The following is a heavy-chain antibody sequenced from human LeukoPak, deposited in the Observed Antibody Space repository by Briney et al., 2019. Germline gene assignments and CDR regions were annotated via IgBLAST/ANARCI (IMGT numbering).Heavy chain of an antibody. D-gene: IGHD3-16*01. V-gene: IGHV1-2*02. CDR3: ARDRGGPLDAFDI. CDR2: INPNSGGT. J-gene: IGHJ3*02. Sequence: ASVKVSCKASGYTFTGYYMHWVRQAPGQGLEWMGWINPNSGGTNYAQKFQGRVTMTRDTSLSTAYMELSRLGSDGTAVYYCARDRGGPLDAFDIWGQGTMVTVSS. CDR1: GYTFTGYY.